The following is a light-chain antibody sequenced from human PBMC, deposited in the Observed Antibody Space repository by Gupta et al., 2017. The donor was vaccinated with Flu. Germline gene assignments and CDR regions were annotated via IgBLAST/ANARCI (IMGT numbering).Light chain of an antibody. CDR2: GNS. V-gene: IGLV1-40*01. CDR1: SSNIGARFG. Sequence: QSVLTQPPSVSGAPGQTVTISCTGSSSNIGARFGVHWYQRVPGTVPKLLIYGNSNRPSGVPDRFSGSASGTSASLAITGLQTEDEADYYCQSYDSSLGGFYVFGTGTKVTVL. CDR3: QSYDSSLGGFYV. J-gene: IGLJ1*01.